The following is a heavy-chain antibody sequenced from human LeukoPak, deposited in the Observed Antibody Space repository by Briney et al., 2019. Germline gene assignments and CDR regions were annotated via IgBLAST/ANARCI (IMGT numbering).Heavy chain of an antibody. CDR1: GYTFTDFY. D-gene: IGHD3-10*01. Sequence: PEASVKVSCKASGYTFTDFYIHWLRQAPGQGLEWMGWITPNSGATNYAQKFQGRVTMTRDTSISTAYMELSSLTSDDTAVYYCARRLVRGIISPFDYWGQGTLVTVSS. CDR3: ARRLVRGIISPFDY. V-gene: IGHV1-2*02. CDR2: ITPNSGAT. J-gene: IGHJ4*02.